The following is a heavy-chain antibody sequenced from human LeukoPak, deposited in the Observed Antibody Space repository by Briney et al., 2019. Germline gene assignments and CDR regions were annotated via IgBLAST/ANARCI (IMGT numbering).Heavy chain of an antibody. CDR3: TRGAGSGWYFFYTS. CDR2: ISTSSSYI. V-gene: IGHV3-21*04. Sequence: GGSLRLSCAASGFTFSSYSMHWVRQAPGKGLEWVSLISTSSSYIYYADSVKGRFTISRDNAKNSLYLQMNSLRAEDTAFYYCTRGAGSGWYFFYTSWGQGTLVTVSS. D-gene: IGHD6-19*01. CDR1: GFTFSSYS. J-gene: IGHJ5*02.